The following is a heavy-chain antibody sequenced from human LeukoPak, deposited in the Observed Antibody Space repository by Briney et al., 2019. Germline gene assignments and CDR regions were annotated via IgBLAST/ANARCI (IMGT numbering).Heavy chain of an antibody. CDR1: GGTFSSYA. V-gene: IGHV1-69*04. CDR3: ARTPTSIAASNY. J-gene: IGHJ4*02. D-gene: IGHD6-6*01. CDR2: IIPILGIA. Sequence: SVKVSCKASGGTFSSYAISWVRQAPGQGLEWRGRIIPILGIANYAQKFQGRVTITADKSTSTAYMELSSLRSEDTAVYYCARTPTSIAASNYWGQGTLVTVSS.